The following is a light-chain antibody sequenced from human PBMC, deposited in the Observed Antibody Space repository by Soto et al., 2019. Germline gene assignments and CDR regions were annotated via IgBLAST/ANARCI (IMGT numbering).Light chain of an antibody. J-gene: IGKJ1*01. CDR1: QGISSY. CDR2: AAS. Sequence: AILITHSPSSLSASTLYRVTSTCRASQGISSYLAWYQQKPGKAPKLLIYAASSLQSGVPSRFSGSGSGTEFTLTISSLQPDDFATYYCQHYNSYSEAFGQGTKVDIK. V-gene: IGKV1-8*01. CDR3: QHYNSYSEA.